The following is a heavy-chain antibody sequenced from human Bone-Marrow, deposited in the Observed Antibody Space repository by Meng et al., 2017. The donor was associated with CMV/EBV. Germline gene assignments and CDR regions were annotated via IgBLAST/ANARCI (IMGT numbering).Heavy chain of an antibody. J-gene: IGHJ6*02. V-gene: IGHV1-46*01. Sequence: ASVKVSCKASGYTFTKFYIYWVRQAPGLGPEWMGIINPDSGSTSHAQKLQGRVTMTTDTSTSTAYMELRSLRSDDTAVYYCASDGSGSYYYYYGMDVWGQGTTVTVSS. CDR1: GYTFTKFY. CDR3: ASDGSGSYYYYYGMDV. CDR2: INPDSGST. D-gene: IGHD3-10*01.